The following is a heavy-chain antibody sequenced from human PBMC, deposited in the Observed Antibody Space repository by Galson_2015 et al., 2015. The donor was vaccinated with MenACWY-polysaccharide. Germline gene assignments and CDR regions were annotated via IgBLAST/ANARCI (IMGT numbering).Heavy chain of an antibody. CDR1: GFTFRGYY. CDR3: VVFLSGIPH. Sequence: LRLSCAASGFTFRGYYMHWVRQAPGKGLVWVSRINSDGSLTVYADSVKGRFTISRDNAKNTLYLQMNSLRAEDTAVYFCVVFLSGIPHWGQGTLLTVSS. V-gene: IGHV3-74*01. D-gene: IGHD3-3*01. CDR2: INSDGSLT. J-gene: IGHJ4*02.